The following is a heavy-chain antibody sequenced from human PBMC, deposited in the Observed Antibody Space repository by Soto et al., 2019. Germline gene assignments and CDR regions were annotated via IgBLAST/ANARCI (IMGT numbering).Heavy chain of an antibody. CDR2: IIPIFGTA. CDR3: ASGFWSTHNRDFDY. J-gene: IGHJ4*02. D-gene: IGHD1-1*01. V-gene: IGHV1-69*13. Sequence: SVKVSCKASGGTFSSYAISWVRQAPGQGLEWMGGIIPIFGTANYAQKFQGRVTITADESTSTAYMELCSLRSEDTAVYYCASGFWSTHNRDFDYWGQGTLVTVSS. CDR1: GGTFSSYA.